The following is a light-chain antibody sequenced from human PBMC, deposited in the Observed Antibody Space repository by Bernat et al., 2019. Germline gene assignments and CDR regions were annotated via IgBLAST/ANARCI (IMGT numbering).Light chain of an antibody. CDR2: DAS. Sequence: DIQMTQSTSSLSASVGDRVTITCQASQDISNYLNWYQQKPGKAPKLLIYDASNLETGVPSRFSGSGSGTDFTFTISSLQPDDIATYYCQQYDNLPITFGQGTRLEIK. CDR3: QQYDNLPIT. CDR1: QDISNY. V-gene: IGKV1-33*01. J-gene: IGKJ5*01.